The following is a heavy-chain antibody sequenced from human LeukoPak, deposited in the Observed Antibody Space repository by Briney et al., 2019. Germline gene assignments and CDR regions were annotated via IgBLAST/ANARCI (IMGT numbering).Heavy chain of an antibody. D-gene: IGHD2-15*01. CDR1: GGSISGWY. CDR2: LNPSGST. V-gene: IGHV4-4*07. CDR3: ATDHGSSGELH. J-gene: IGHJ4*02. Sequence: PSETLSLTCSVSGGSISGWYCTWIRQPAGGGLEYFGNLNPSGSTNYNPSLKSRVTMSVDTSRNQFSLKLSAVTAADTAIYYCATDHGSSGELHWGQGTLVTVSS.